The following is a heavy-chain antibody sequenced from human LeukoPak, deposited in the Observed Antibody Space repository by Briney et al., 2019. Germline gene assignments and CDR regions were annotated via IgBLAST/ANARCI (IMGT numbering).Heavy chain of an antibody. CDR3: ARVWEYYYDSSGYYQWYFDL. D-gene: IGHD3-22*01. Sequence: PGGSLRLSCSASGFTFSSYSMNWVRQAPGKGLEWVSSISSSSSYIYYADSVKGRFTISRDNAKNSLYLQMNSLRAEDTAVYYCARVWEYYYDSSGYYQWYFDLWGRGTLVTVSS. V-gene: IGHV3-21*01. J-gene: IGHJ2*01. CDR2: ISSSSSYI. CDR1: GFTFSSYS.